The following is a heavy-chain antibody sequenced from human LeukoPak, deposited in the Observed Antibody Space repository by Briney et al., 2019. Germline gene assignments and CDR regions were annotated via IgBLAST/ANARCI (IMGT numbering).Heavy chain of an antibody. CDR3: ASSYSSGWYQGR. J-gene: IGHJ4*02. CDR1: GGSFSGYY. Sequence: SETLSLTCAVYGGSFSGYYWNWIRQPPGKGLEWIGEINHSGSTNYNPSLKSRVTISVDTSKNQFSLKLSSVTAADTAVYYCASSYSSGWYQGRWGQGTLVTVSS. CDR2: INHSGST. D-gene: IGHD6-19*01. V-gene: IGHV4-34*01.